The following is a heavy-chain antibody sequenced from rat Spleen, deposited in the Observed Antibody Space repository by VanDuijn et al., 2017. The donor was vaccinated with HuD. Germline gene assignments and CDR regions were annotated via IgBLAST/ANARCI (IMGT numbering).Heavy chain of an antibody. V-gene: IGHV5-29*01. CDR3: TMRYGGYSAGFAY. Sequence: EVQLVESGGGLVQPGRSLKLSCAASGFTFSDYGMAWVRQAPTKGLEWVATISNGGNNAYYRSSVKGRFTISRDNAKSTLYLQMNSLRSEDTATYYCTMRYGGYSAGFAYWGQGTLVTVSS. CDR2: ISNGGNNA. CDR1: GFTFSDYG. J-gene: IGHJ3*01. D-gene: IGHD1-11*01.